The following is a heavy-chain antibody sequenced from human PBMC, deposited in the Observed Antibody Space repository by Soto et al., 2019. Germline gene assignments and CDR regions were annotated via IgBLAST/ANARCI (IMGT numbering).Heavy chain of an antibody. CDR1: GYTFTSYG. CDR2: ISAYNGNT. Sequence: ASVQVSCKASGYTFTSYGISWVRQAPGQGLEWMGWISAYNGNTNYAQKLQGRVTMTTDTSTSTAYMELRSLRSDDTAVYYCASRSYDSSGYYYFDYWGQGTLVTVSS. D-gene: IGHD3-22*01. V-gene: IGHV1-18*01. J-gene: IGHJ4*02. CDR3: ASRSYDSSGYYYFDY.